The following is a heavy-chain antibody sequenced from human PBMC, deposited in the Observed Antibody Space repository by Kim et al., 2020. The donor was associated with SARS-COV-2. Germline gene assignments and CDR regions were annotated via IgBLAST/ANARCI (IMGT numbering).Heavy chain of an antibody. CDR3: TTLISGYSSSWYQPPYYFDY. J-gene: IGHJ4*02. D-gene: IGHD6-13*01. Sequence: RFTISRDDSKNTLYLQMNSLKTEDTAVYYCTTLISGYSSSWYQPPYYFDYWGQGTLVTVSS. V-gene: IGHV3-15*01.